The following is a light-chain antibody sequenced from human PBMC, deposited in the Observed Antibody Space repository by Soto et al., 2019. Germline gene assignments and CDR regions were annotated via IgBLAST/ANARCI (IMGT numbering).Light chain of an antibody. CDR3: SSYTSSSTPYVV. Sequence: QSVLTQPASVSGSPGQSITISCTGTSSDVGGYNYVSWYQQHPGKAPKLMIYDVSNRPSGVSNRFSGSKSGNTASLTTSGLQAEDEADYYCSSYTSSSTPYVVFGGGTQLTVL. CDR1: SSDVGGYNY. CDR2: DVS. J-gene: IGLJ2*01. V-gene: IGLV2-14*01.